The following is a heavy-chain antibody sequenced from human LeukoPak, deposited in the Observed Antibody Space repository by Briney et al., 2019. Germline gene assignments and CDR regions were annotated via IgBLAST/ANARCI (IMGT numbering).Heavy chain of an antibody. J-gene: IGHJ4*02. CDR2: LKSKGSGGTT. V-gene: IGHV3-15*01. CDR3: SWEQDASFGRRLEN. Sequence: GGSLRLSCAASGFTFSSYAMHWVRQAPGKGLEWVGRLKSKGSGGTTDYSAPVKGRFTISRDDSENTLYLQMNSLKIEDTAVYFCSWEQDASFGRRLENWGQGTLVTVAS. CDR1: GFTFSSYA. D-gene: IGHD1/OR15-1a*01.